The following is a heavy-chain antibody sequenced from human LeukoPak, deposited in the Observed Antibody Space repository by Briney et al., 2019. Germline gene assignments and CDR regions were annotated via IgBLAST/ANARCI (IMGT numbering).Heavy chain of an antibody. D-gene: IGHD3/OR15-3a*01. J-gene: IGHJ6*04. CDR1: GYYISSGYF. CDR3: ARGTGYLAYYFYAMDV. Sequence: PAETLSLTCAVSGYYISSGYFWGWIRQPPGQGLEWIGSIDHSGRTYYNPSLKSRVTISADTTKNQFSLRLSSVTAADTVVYHCARGTGYLAYYFYAMDVWGKGTTVTVSS. V-gene: IGHV4-38-2*01. CDR2: IDHSGRT.